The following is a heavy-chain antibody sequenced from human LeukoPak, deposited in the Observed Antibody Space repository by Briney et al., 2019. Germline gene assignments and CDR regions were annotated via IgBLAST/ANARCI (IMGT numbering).Heavy chain of an antibody. Sequence: PGGPLRLPCEASGFTFWWEWMHGVPEAPGKGLVWVPHINSYGSGVQYADSVRGRFTISRENSKNTLYLQMNSLRAEDTAVYYCAKYPPLRLGELSFAGRGDYWGQGTLVTVS. J-gene: IGHJ4*02. CDR2: INSYGSGV. V-gene: IGHV3-23*03. CDR3: AKYPPLRLGELSFAGRGDY. CDR1: GFTFWWEW. D-gene: IGHD3-16*02.